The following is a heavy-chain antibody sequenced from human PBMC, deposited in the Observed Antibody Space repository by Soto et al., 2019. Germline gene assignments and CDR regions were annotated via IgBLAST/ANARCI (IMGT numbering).Heavy chain of an antibody. CDR1: GFTFSRYG. CDR3: ARSGYDSTGYPIGLDM. V-gene: IGHV3-33*01. J-gene: IGHJ3*02. CDR2: IWYDGGKK. Sequence: GGSLRLSCVASGFTFSRYGMHWVRQAPGKGLEWVAVIWYDGGKKYYGDSVKGRFTISRDNSKNTLYVEMNSLRAEDTAVYYCARSGYDSTGYPIGLDMWGQGTMVTVSS. D-gene: IGHD3-22*01.